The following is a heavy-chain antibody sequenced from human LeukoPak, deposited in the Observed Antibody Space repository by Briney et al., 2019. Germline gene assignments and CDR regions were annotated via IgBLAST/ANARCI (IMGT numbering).Heavy chain of an antibody. Sequence: KPSETLSLTCAVYGGSFSGYYWSWIRQPPGKGLEWIGEINHSGSTNYNPSLKSRVTISVDTSKNQFSLKLSPVTAADTAVYYCARGEVRATTPGFDYWGQGTLATVSS. J-gene: IGHJ4*02. D-gene: IGHD1-26*01. CDR2: INHSGST. V-gene: IGHV4-34*01. CDR3: ARGEVRATTPGFDY. CDR1: GGSFSGYY.